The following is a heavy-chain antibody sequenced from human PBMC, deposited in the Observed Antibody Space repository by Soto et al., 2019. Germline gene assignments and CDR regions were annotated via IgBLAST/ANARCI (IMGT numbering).Heavy chain of an antibody. J-gene: IGHJ4*02. CDR3: AHNPYYDFWSGKGTFDY. Sequence: SGPTLVQPTQTLTLTCTFSGFSLSTSGVGVGWIRQPPGKALEWLALIYWDDDKRYSPSLKSRLTITKDTSKNQVVLTMTNMDPVDTATYYCAHNPYYDFWSGKGTFDYWGQGTLVTVSS. D-gene: IGHD3-3*01. V-gene: IGHV2-5*02. CDR1: GFSLSTSGVG. CDR2: IYWDDDK.